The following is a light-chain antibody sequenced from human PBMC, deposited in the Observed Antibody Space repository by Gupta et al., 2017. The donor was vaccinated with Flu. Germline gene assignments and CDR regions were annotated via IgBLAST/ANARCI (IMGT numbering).Light chain of an antibody. V-gene: IGKV2-28*01. CDR1: QSLLNTNGYYY. CDR2: LGS. J-gene: IGKJ2*03. CDR3: MQNLQTVS. Sequence: DIVMTQSPLSLPVTPGEPASIFCRSSQSLLNTNGYYYLNWYLQKPGQSPQPLIYLGSKRASGVPDRFSGGRSGTDFTLKSRRVEAEDVGVYYCMQNLQTVSFGQGTKLEIK.